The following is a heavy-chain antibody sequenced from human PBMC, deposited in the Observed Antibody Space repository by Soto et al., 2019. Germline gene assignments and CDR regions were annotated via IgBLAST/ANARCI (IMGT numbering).Heavy chain of an antibody. D-gene: IGHD3-22*01. CDR3: AKEVEPYYDSSGYSY. Sequence: GGSLRLCWAASGGTFRSYARSWVRQATGKGLEWVSAISGSGGSTYYADSVKGRFTISRDNSKNTLYLQMNSLRAEDTAVYYCAKEVEPYYDSSGYSYWGQGTLVTVSS. CDR1: GGTFRSYA. V-gene: IGHV3-23*01. J-gene: IGHJ4*02. CDR2: ISGSGGST.